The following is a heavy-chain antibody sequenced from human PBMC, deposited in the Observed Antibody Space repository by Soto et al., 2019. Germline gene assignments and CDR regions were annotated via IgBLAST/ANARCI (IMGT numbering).Heavy chain of an antibody. D-gene: IGHD2-2*01. CDR3: ARVGSSTSFNWFDP. V-gene: IGHV4-31*03. CDR2: IYYSGST. CDR1: GGSISSGGYY. Sequence: ASETLSLTCTVSGGSISSGGYYCSWIRQHPGKGLEWIGYIYYSGSTYYNPSLKSRVTISVDTSKNQFSLKLSSVTAADTAVYYCARVGSSTSFNWFDPWGQGTQVTVSS. J-gene: IGHJ5*02.